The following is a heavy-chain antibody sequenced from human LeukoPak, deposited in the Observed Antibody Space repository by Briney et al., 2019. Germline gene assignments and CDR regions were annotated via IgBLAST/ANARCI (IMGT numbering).Heavy chain of an antibody. CDR2: MYYSGST. CDR1: GGSISSSSYY. J-gene: IGHJ6*04. D-gene: IGHD2-15*01. Sequence: SETLSLTCTVSGGSISSSSYYWGWIRQPPGKGLEWIGSMYYSGSTYYNPSLKSRVTISGDTSKNQFSLKLSSVTAADTAVYYCARLSMLGYCSGGSFSLAMDVWGKGTTVTISS. CDR3: ARLSMLGYCSGGSFSLAMDV. V-gene: IGHV4-39*01.